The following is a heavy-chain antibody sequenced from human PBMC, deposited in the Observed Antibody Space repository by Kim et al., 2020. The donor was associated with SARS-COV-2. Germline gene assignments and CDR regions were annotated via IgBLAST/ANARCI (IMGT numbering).Heavy chain of an antibody. Sequence: GGSLRLSCAASGFTFSSYSMNWVRQAPGKGLEWVSSISSSSSYIYYADSVKGRFTISRDNAKNSLYLQMNSLRAEDTAVYYCARAAYSSGWANWDYWGQGTLVTVSS. J-gene: IGHJ4*02. CDR3: ARAAYSSGWANWDY. V-gene: IGHV3-21*01. D-gene: IGHD6-19*01. CDR1: GFTFSSYS. CDR2: ISSSSSYI.